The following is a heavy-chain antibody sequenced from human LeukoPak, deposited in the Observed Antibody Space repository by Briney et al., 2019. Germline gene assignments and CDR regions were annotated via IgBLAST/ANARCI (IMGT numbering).Heavy chain of an antibody. CDR2: IYYSGST. Sequence: SETLSLTCTVAGGSISSDYWSWIRPPPGKGLEWIGYIYYSGSTNYNPTLKSRVTISVDTSTTQFSLKLSSATAADTAVYYCARSLSSYLPSLNDYWGQGTLVTVSS. CDR1: GGSISSDY. D-gene: IGHD3-22*01. J-gene: IGHJ4*02. V-gene: IGHV4-59*08. CDR3: ARSLSSYLPSLNDY.